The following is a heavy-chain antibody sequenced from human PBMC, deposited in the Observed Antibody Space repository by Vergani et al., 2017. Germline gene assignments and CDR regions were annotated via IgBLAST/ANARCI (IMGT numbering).Heavy chain of an antibody. D-gene: IGHD3-16*01. J-gene: IGHJ5*02. CDR1: GFTLGDYA. CDR3: TRDRLDGGYAYLGS. Sequence: EVHLVESGGGLVQPGRSLRLSCSGSGFTLGDYAMTWVRQAPGKGLEWVAFIWSKPYGGTTEYAASVKGRFTISRDDSKSIAYLQMSSLKAEDTAVYYCTRDRLDGGYAYLGSWGQGALVTVAP. CDR2: IWSKPYGGTT. V-gene: IGHV3-49*04.